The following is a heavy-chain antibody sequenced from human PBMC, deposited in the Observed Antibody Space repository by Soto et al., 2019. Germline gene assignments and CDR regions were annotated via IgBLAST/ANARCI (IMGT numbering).Heavy chain of an antibody. V-gene: IGHV4-31*03. J-gene: IGHJ4*02. CDR2: IDYRSST. CDR1: CGSIINVGYH. Sequence: SEPLSLSCTVSCGSIINVGYHWIWIRQHPGKSLEWIRYIDYRSSTYYTPALKSRVTISVDTSRNQCSLKVSSVTSAATAVYYCARDVGHSSSSVPVLDYSGEGTVLT. D-gene: IGHD6-13*01. CDR3: ARDVGHSSSSVPVLDY.